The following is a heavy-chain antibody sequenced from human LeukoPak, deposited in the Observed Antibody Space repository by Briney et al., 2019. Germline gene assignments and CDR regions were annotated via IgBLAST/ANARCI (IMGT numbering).Heavy chain of an antibody. CDR1: GGTFSSYT. Sequence: SVKVSCKASGGTFSSYTISWVRQAPGQGLEWMGMIIPILGIANYAQKFQGRVTITADKSTGTAYMELSSLRSEDTAVYYCASSGYSSSWEEGDAFDIWGQGTMVTASS. V-gene: IGHV1-69*02. CDR2: IIPILGIA. CDR3: ASSGYSSSWEEGDAFDI. D-gene: IGHD6-13*01. J-gene: IGHJ3*02.